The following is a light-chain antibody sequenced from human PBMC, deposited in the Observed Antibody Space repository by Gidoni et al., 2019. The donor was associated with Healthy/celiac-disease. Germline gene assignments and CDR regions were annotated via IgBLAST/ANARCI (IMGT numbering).Light chain of an antibody. J-gene: IGLJ2*01. V-gene: IGLV3-1*01. CDR1: KLGDKY. CDR2: QDS. CDR3: QAWDSSTVV. Sequence: SYERTQPHSVSVSPGQTASITCSGDKLGDKYACWYQQKPGQSPVLVIYQDSKRPSGIPERFSGSNSGNTATLTISGTHAMDEADYYCQAWDSSTVVFGGGTKLTVL.